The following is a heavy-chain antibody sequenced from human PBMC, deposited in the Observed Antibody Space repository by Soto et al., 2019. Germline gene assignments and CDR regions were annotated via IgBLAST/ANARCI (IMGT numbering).Heavy chain of an antibody. V-gene: IGHV3-9*01. J-gene: IGHJ4*02. CDR1: GFTFDDYA. Sequence: EVQLVESGGGLVQPGRSLRLSCAASGFTFDDYAMHWVRQTPGKGLELVSSISWNSGNLGYADSVKGRFTISRHNAKNSRYLQMNSLRGEDTALDYCAKGASTTVFAFNDYWGQGTLVTVSS. D-gene: IGHD4-17*01. CDR2: ISWNSGNL. CDR3: AKGASTTVFAFNDY.